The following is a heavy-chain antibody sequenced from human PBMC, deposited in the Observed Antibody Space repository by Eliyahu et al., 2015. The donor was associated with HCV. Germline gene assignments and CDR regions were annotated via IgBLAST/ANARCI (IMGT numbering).Heavy chain of an antibody. CDR1: GFXFNTYG. Sequence: QFQLVESGGGVVQPGMSLRLSCEGSGFXFNTYGMHWVRQAPGKGLEWVAVTSFDGSKKYYADSVKGRFTSWRDNSKNTLYLQLNSLRGEDTAIYYCAKDGEKYYTSRSQFAWLLGYWGRGTLVTVS. CDR2: TSFDGSKK. CDR3: AKDGEKYYTSRSQFAWLLGY. D-gene: IGHD1-26*01. J-gene: IGHJ4*02. V-gene: IGHV3-30*18.